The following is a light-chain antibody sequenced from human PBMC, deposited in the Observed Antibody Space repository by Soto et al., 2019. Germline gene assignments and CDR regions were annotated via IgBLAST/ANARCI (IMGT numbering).Light chain of an antibody. Sequence: DIQMTQSPSSVSASVGDRVTITCRASQDIGSWLAWYQQKPGKAPKLLIYAASSLPSGVPSRFSGGGSGTDFTLTISSLQPEDFATYYCQQANSFPITFDQGTRLEIK. J-gene: IGKJ5*01. V-gene: IGKV1-12*01. CDR1: QDIGSW. CDR2: AAS. CDR3: QQANSFPIT.